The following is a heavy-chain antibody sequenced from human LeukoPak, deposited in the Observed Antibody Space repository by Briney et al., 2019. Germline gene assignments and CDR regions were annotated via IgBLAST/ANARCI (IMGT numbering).Heavy chain of an antibody. V-gene: IGHV1-2*02. J-gene: IGHJ3*02. D-gene: IGHD6-13*01. Sequence: ASVKVSCKASGYTFTGYYMHWVRQAPGQGLEWMGWIKPNSAGTRYAQKFQGRFTMTRDTSINTAYMELSWLTSDDTAVYYCARDGIAAAGGAFDIWGQGTMVTVSS. CDR2: IKPNSAGT. CDR1: GYTFTGYY. CDR3: ARDGIAAAGGAFDI.